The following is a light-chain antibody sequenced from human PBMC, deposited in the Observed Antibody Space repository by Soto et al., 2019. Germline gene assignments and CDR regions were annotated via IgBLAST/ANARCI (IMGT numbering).Light chain of an antibody. CDR1: SSDVGGYNY. CDR3: SSYTSSSTLGV. J-gene: IGLJ2*01. Sequence: QSALTQPASVSGSPGQSITISCTGTSSDVGGYNYVSWYQQHPGKAPKLMIYDVSNRPSGVSNRFSGSKSGNTASLTISGRQAEDEADYYCSSYTSSSTLGVFGGGTKLTV. CDR2: DVS. V-gene: IGLV2-14*01.